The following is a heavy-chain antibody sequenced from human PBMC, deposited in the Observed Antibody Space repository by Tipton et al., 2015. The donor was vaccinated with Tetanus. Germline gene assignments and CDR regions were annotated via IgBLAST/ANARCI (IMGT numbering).Heavy chain of an antibody. CDR2: INTDKGST. CDR1: GYTFTSFG. CDR3: ARAPNRISRAYDY. J-gene: IGHJ4*02. V-gene: IGHV1-18*01. D-gene: IGHD1-14*01. Sequence: QSGPEVKKPGASVKVSCKASGYTFTSFGINWVRQAPGQGLGWMGWINTDKGSTNYAQNLQGRVIMTTDTSTLTAYMELRSLRSDDTAVYYCARAPNRISRAYDYWGQGTQITVSS.